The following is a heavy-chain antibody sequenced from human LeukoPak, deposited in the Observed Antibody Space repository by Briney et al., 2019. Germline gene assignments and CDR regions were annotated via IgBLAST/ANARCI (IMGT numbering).Heavy chain of an antibody. V-gene: IGHV4-59*12. CDR1: GGSISTYY. D-gene: IGHD2-2*01. Sequence: SETLSLTCTVSGGSISTYYWSWIRQPPGKGLEWIGYIYYSGSTNYNPSLKSRVTISIDTSKNQFSLNLSSVTAADTAVYYCARGRGCSSSSCYAPNYYYYYGMDVWGQGTTVTVSS. CDR3: ARGRGCSSSSCYAPNYYYYYGMDV. CDR2: IYYSGST. J-gene: IGHJ6*02.